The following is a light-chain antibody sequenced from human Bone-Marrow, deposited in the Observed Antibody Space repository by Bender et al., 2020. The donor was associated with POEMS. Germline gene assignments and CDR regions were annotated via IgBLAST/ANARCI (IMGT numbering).Light chain of an antibody. CDR2: DVY. V-gene: IGLV2-14*01. CDR3: SSYTGTSTYV. CDR1: SSDDIENNY. J-gene: IGLJ1*01. Sequence: QSALTQPASVSGSPGQSITISCAGTSSDDIENNYVSWYQQHPGRAPKLIIFDVYNRPSGISSRFSGSKSGNMASLTISGLQAEDEADYFCSSYTGTSTYVFGTGTKVTVL.